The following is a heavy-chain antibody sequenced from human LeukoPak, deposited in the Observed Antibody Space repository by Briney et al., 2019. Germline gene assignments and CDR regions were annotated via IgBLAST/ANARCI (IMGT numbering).Heavy chain of an antibody. CDR3: ARDRAVVTPDAFDI. J-gene: IGHJ3*02. V-gene: IGHV3-33*01. CDR2: IWYDGSDK. D-gene: IGHD4-23*01. Sequence: GGSLRLSCAASGFTFTNYAMDWVRQAPGQGLEWGAIIWYDGSDKYYADSVKGRFTISRDNSKNTLYLQMNSLRAEDTAVYYCARDRAVVTPDAFDIWGQGTMVTVSS. CDR1: GFTFTNYA.